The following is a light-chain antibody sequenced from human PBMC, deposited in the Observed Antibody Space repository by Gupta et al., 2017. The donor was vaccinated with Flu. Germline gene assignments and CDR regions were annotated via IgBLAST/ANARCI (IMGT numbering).Light chain of an antibody. Sequence: QSVLTQPPSASATPGQRVTISCSGSSTNIANNYVYWYQQLPATAPKLRIYMNNQRHSEVPDRFSGSKSCTSASLASSGLRSEDEADYYCAAWDHTLSGHWVFGGGTKLTVL. CDR3: AAWDHTLSGHWV. V-gene: IGLV1-47*01. CDR2: MNN. J-gene: IGLJ3*02. CDR1: STNIANNY.